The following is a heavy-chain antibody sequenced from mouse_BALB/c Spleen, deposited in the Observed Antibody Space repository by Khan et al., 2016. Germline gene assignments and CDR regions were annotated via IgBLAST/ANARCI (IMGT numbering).Heavy chain of an antibody. V-gene: IGHV1-87*01. CDR3: AREDDGGHY. Sequence: QVQLQQSGAELARPGASVKLSCKASGYTFTSYWMQWVKQRPGQGLEWIGAIYPGDGDTRYTQKFKGKATLTADKSSSTAYMQLSSLASEDSAVYYCAREDDGGHYWGQGTTLTVSS. CDR1: GYTFTSYW. CDR2: IYPGDGDT. J-gene: IGHJ2*01. D-gene: IGHD2-12*01.